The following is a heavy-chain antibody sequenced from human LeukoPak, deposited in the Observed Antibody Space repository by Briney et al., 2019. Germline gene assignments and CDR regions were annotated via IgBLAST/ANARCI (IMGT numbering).Heavy chain of an antibody. J-gene: IGHJ4*01. CDR1: GGSVSSYY. CDR3: ARDRGDYDSSGYYGYFDY. D-gene: IGHD3-22*01. CDR2: IHNSGST. V-gene: IGHV4-59*02. Sequence: ASETLSLTCSVSGGSVSSYYWSWIRQSPGKGLEWIGYIHNSGSTNYNPSLKSRVTISVDTSKNQFSLKLSSVTAADTAVYYCARDRGDYDSSGYYGYFDYWGPGALVTVSS.